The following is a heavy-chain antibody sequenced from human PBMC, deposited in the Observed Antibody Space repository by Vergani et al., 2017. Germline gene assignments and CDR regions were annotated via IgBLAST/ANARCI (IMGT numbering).Heavy chain of an antibody. V-gene: IGHV3-7*01. CDR1: GFTFSSYW. Sequence: VQLVESGGGVVQPGGSLRLSCAASGFTFSSYWMSWVRQAPGKGLEWVANIKQDGSEKYYVDSVKGRFTISRDNAKNSLYLQMNSLRAEDTAVYYCARYASSGYYTNYFDYWGQGTLVTVSS. D-gene: IGHD3-22*01. CDR3: ARYASSGYYTNYFDY. CDR2: IKQDGSEK. J-gene: IGHJ4*02.